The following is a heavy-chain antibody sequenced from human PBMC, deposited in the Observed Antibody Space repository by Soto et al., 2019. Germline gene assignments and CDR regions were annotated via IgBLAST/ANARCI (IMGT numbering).Heavy chain of an antibody. CDR2: IFSKDEK. D-gene: IGHD2-21*01. CDR3: ARVDLVRGVDS. CDR1: GFSLSNTRMG. V-gene: IGHV2-26*01. J-gene: IGHJ4*02. Sequence: SGPTLVNPTETLTLTCTVSGFSLSNTRMGVNWIRQPPGKALEWLAHIFSKDEKSYSTSLKSRLTISKDSSKSQVLLTMTNMDPVDTATYYCARVDLVRGVDSWGQGTLVTVSS.